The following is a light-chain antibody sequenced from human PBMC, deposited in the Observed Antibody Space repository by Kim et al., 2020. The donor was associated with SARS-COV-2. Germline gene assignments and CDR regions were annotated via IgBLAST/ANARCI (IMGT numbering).Light chain of an antibody. V-gene: IGLV1-40*01. J-gene: IGLJ2*01. CDR3: QSYDSSLSGVV. CDR2: GNS. CDR1: SSNIGAGYD. Sequence: QRVPLACTGSSSNIGAGYDVHWYQQLPGTAPKLLIYGNSNRPSGVPDRFSGSKSGTSASLAITGLQAEDEADYYCQSYDSSLSGVVFGGGTQLTVL.